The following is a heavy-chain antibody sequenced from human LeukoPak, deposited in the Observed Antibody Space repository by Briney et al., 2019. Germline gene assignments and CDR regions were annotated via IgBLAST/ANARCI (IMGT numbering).Heavy chain of an antibody. V-gene: IGHV4-39*01. CDR1: GASISSNNYY. Sequence: SETLSLTCTVSGASISSNNYYWGWIRQPPGKGLEWIGNIYYSGSTYYNPSLKSRVTISVDTSKNQFSLKLSSVTAADTAMYYCARPVVVVAASLYYLDCWGRGTLVRVSS. CDR3: ARPVVVVAASLYYLDC. D-gene: IGHD2-15*01. J-gene: IGHJ4*02. CDR2: IYYSGST.